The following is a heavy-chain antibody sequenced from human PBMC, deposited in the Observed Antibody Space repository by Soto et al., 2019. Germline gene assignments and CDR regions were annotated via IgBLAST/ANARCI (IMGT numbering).Heavy chain of an antibody. J-gene: IGHJ6*02. V-gene: IGHV3-48*03. CDR1: GFAFGFYE. CDR3: ARDGYGDPYFYYGMDV. D-gene: IGHD4-17*01. CDR2: ISTSGDTI. Sequence: GGSLRLSCAASGFAFGFYELSRVRQAPGKGLEWLSYISTSGDTIYYADSVKGRFTISRDNARNSLYLQMNSLRVEDTAVYYCARDGYGDPYFYYGMDVWGQGTTVTVSS.